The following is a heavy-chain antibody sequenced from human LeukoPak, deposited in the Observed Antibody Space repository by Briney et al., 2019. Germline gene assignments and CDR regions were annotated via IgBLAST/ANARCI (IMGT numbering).Heavy chain of an antibody. Sequence: PGRSLRLSRAASGFTFSSYAMHWVRQAPGKGLEWVAVISYDGSNKYYADSVKGRFTISRDNSKNTLYLQMNSLRPEDTAVYYCATKWELGYWGQGTLVTVSS. D-gene: IGHD1-26*01. CDR1: GFTFSSYA. CDR3: ATKWELGY. CDR2: ISYDGSNK. J-gene: IGHJ4*02. V-gene: IGHV3-30-3*01.